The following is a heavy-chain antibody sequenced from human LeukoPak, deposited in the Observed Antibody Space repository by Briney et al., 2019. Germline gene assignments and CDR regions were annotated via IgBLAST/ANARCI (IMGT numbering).Heavy chain of an antibody. CDR2: IIPIFGTA. CDR3: ARVGRTGSGSYCY. V-gene: IGHV1-69*13. J-gene: IGHJ4*02. Sequence: GASVKVSCKASGGTFSSYVISWVRQAPGQGLEWMGGIIPIFGTANYAQKFQGRVTITADESTSTAYMELSSLRSEDTAVYYCARVGRTGSGSYCYWGQGTLVTVSS. D-gene: IGHD3-10*01. CDR1: GGTFSSYV.